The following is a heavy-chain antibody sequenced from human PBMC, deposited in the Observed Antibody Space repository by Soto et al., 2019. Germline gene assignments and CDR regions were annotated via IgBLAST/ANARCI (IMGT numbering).Heavy chain of an antibody. CDR2: MNPNSGNT. Sequence: QVQLVQSGAEVKKPGASVKVSCKASGYTFTSYDINWVRQATGQGLEWMGWMNPNSGNTGYAQKFQGRVNMTRNTSISTAYMELSSLRSEDTAVYYCARGRYCSGGSCYEPWRQIEYFQHWGQGTLVTVSS. J-gene: IGHJ1*01. D-gene: IGHD2-15*01. CDR3: ARGRYCSGGSCYEPWRQIEYFQH. CDR1: GYTFTSYD. V-gene: IGHV1-8*01.